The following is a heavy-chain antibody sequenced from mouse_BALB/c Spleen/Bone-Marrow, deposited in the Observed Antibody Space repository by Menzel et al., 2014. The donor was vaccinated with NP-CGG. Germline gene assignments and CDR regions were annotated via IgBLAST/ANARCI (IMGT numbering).Heavy chain of an antibody. V-gene: IGHV1-54*03. Sequence: LVESGAELVRPGTSVKVSCKASGYAFTNYWIEWIKQRPGQGLEWIGVINPGSGGINYNEKFKGKATLTADKSSSTAYMQLSSLTSDDSAVYFCARELVRGMDYWGQGTSATVSS. D-gene: IGHD1-1*01. J-gene: IGHJ4*01. CDR1: GYAFTNYW. CDR3: ARELVRGMDY. CDR2: INPGSGGI.